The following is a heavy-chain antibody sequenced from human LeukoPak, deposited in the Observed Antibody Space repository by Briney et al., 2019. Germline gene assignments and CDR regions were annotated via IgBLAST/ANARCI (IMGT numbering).Heavy chain of an antibody. Sequence: TGGSLRLSCAASGFTFSSYAMSWVRQAPGKGLEWVSAISGSGGSTYYADSVKGRFTISRDNAKNSLYLQMNSLRDEDTAVYYCARDGYSGYDPHFDYWGQGTLVTVSS. J-gene: IGHJ4*02. CDR3: ARDGYSGYDPHFDY. CDR2: ISGSGGST. V-gene: IGHV3-23*01. D-gene: IGHD5-12*01. CDR1: GFTFSSYA.